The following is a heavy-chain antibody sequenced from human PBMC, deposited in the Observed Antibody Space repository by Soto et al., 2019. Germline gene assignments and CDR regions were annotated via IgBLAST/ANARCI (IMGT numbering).Heavy chain of an antibody. CDR1: GFTFSSYV. CDR3: AKDGLGSCTGGTCYGSDY. CDR2: ISGSGASI. Sequence: EVQLLESGGNLVQPGGSLRLSCAASGFTFSSYVMSWVRQAPGKGLEWVSTISGSGASIYDADSVTGRFTISRDNSKNTVYLQMNSLRAEDTAVYYCAKDGLGSCTGGTCYGSDYWGQGTLVTVSS. V-gene: IGHV3-23*01. J-gene: IGHJ4*02. D-gene: IGHD2-15*01.